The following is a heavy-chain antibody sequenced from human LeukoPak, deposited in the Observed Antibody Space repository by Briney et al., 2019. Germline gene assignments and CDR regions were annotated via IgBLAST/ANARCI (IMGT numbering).Heavy chain of an antibody. D-gene: IGHD3-10*01. CDR1: GGTFSSYA. CDR3: AKTMVRGVIAAFDI. V-gene: IGHV1-69*01. Sequence: SVKVSCKASGGTFSSYAISWGRQAPGQGLEWMGGIIPIFGTANYAQKFQGRVTITADESTSTAYMELSSLRSEDTAVYYCAKTMVRGVIAAFDIWGQGTMVTVSS. J-gene: IGHJ3*02. CDR2: IIPIFGTA.